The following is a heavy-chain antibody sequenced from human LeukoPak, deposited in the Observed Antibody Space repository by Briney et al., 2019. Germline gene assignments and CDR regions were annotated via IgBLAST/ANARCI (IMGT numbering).Heavy chain of an antibody. CDR2: ISGSGGST. D-gene: IGHD4-17*01. CDR1: GFTFSSYA. J-gene: IGHJ3*02. CDR3: AKARYRDYGDYAGDAFDI. Sequence: GRSLRLCCAASGFTFSSYAMSWVRQAPGKGLEWVSAISGSGGSTYYADSVKGRFTISRDNSKNTLYLQMNSLRAEDTAVYYCAKARYRDYGDYAGDAFDIWGQGTMVTVSS. V-gene: IGHV3-23*01.